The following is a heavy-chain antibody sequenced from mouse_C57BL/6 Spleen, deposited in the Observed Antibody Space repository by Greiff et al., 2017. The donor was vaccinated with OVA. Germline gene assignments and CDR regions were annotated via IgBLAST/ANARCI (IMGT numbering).Heavy chain of an antibody. CDR1: GYAFTNYL. Sequence: QVQLQQSGAELVRPGTSVKVSCKASGYAFTNYLIEWVKQRPGQGLEWIGVINPGSGGTNYNEKFKGKATLTADKSSSTAYMQLSSLTSEDSAVYFWARTGYYGPWYFDVWGTGTTVTASS. J-gene: IGHJ1*03. V-gene: IGHV1-54*01. CDR3: ARTGYYGPWYFDV. CDR2: INPGSGGT. D-gene: IGHD1-1*01.